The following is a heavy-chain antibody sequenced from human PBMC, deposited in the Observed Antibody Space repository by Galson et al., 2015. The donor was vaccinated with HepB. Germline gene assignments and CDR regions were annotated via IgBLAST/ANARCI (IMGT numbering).Heavy chain of an antibody. CDR1: GYTFTSYY. V-gene: IGHV1-46*01. J-gene: IGHJ4*02. Sequence: SVKVSCKASGYTFTSYYLHWVRQAPGQGLEWMGMINPSDGGTSYAQRFQGRVTMTRDTSTSTVYMELSSLRSEDTAVYYCARGPSIYCSGGSCGGDYGYWGQGTLVTVSS. CDR3: ARGPSIYCSGGSCGGDYGY. D-gene: IGHD2-15*01. CDR2: INPSDGGT.